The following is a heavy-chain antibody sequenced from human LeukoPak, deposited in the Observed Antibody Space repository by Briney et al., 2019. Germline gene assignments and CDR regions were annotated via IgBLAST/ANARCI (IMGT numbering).Heavy chain of an antibody. D-gene: IGHD6-13*01. J-gene: IGHJ6*03. V-gene: IGHV3-23*01. CDR2: ISGSGDST. Sequence: GGSLRLSCAASRFIFSSFAMNWVRQAPGKGLEWVSIISGSGDSTYYTDSVRGRFIISRDNSKNTLYLQMNSLRAEDTAVYYCTTVKQLYYYYFMDVWGKGTTVTISS. CDR1: RFIFSSFA. CDR3: TTVKQLYYYYFMDV.